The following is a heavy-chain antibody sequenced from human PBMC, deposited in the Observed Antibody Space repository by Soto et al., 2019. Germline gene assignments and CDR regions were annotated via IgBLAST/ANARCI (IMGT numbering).Heavy chain of an antibody. J-gene: IGHJ5*02. CDR1: GFTFSSYD. D-gene: IGHD6-6*01. Sequence: EVQLVESGGGLVQPGGSLRLSCAASGFTFSSYDMHWVRQATGKGLEWVSAIGTAGDTYYPGSVKGRFTISRENAKNSLYLQLNRLRAGDTAVYYCARGLKQLREYSSWSGLNWFDPWGQGTLVTVSS. CDR2: IGTAGDT. V-gene: IGHV3-13*01. CDR3: ARGLKQLREYSSWSGLNWFDP.